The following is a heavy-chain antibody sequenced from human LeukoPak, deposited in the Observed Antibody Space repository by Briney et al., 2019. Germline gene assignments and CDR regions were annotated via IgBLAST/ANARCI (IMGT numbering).Heavy chain of an antibody. D-gene: IGHD6-6*01. CDR1: GDSLSSGSFY. CDR2: IYFSGTT. CDR3: AGSIAARPGSSDY. V-gene: IGHV4-39*01. Sequence: TSETLSLTCTVSGDSLSSGSFYWGWIRQPPGKGLEWLGTIYFSGTTYYNPSLQSRVSISVDTSKNQISLKLSSMTAADTAVYYCAGSIAARPGSSDYWGQGTLVTVSS. J-gene: IGHJ4*02.